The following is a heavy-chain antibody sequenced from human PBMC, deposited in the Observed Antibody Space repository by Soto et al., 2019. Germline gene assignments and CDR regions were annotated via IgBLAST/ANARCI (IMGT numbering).Heavy chain of an antibody. V-gene: IGHV4-59*01. CDR3: ASQYYYDSSGSQTFDY. D-gene: IGHD3-22*01. CDR1: GGSISSYY. CDR2: IYYGGGT. J-gene: IGHJ4*02. Sequence: PSETLSLTCTVSGGSISSYYWNWIRQPPGKGLEWIGDIYYGGGTNYNPSLKSRVTLSVDTSKNQFSLKLSSVTAADTAVYYCASQYYYDSSGSQTFDYWGQGTRVTVS.